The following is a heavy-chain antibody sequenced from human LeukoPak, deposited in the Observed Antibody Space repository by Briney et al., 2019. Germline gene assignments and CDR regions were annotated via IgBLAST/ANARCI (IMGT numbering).Heavy chain of an antibody. D-gene: IGHD3-9*01. J-gene: IGHJ4*02. V-gene: IGHV3-11*06. CDR2: ISSSSSYT. CDR3: ARAPGRYYDIDY. CDR1: GFTFSDYY. Sequence: GESLRLSCAASGFTFSDYYMSWIRQAPGKGLEWVSYISSSSSYTNYADSVKGRFTISRDNAKNSLYLQMNSLRAEDTAVYYCARAPGRYYDIDYWGQGTLVTVSS.